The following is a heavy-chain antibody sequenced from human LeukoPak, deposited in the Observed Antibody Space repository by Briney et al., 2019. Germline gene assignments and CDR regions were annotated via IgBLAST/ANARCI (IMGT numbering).Heavy chain of an antibody. D-gene: IGHD2-15*01. J-gene: IGHJ5*02. V-gene: IGHV1-2*02. CDR2: INPNSGGT. CDR3: ARDRSSRGGSRSIGFDP. CDR1: GYTFTGYY. Sequence: ASVKVSCKASGYTFTGYYMHWVRQAPGQGLEWMGWINPNSGGTNYAQKFQGRVTMTRDTSISTAYMELSRLRSDDTAVYYCARDRSSRGGSRSIGFDPWGQGTLVTVSS.